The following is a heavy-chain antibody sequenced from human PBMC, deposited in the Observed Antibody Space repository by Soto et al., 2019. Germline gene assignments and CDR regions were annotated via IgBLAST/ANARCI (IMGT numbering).Heavy chain of an antibody. D-gene: IGHD6-19*01. CDR1: GFTFSTYG. J-gene: IGHJ4*02. Sequence: PGGSLRLSCAASGFTFSTYGMHWVRQAPGKGLEWVALIWSDGSNKYYADSVKGRFTISRDNSKNTLYLQMNSLRAEDTAVYYCASCFHMYSSGWSPPRVWGQGTLVTVSS. CDR3: ASCFHMYSSGWSPPRV. CDR2: IWSDGSNK. V-gene: IGHV3-33*01.